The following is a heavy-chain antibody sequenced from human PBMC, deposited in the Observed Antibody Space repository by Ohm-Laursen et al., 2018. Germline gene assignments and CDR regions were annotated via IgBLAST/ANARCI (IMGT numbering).Heavy chain of an antibody. D-gene: IGHD4-23*01. J-gene: IGHJ5*02. CDR1: GYTFSSYD. CDR2: MNPNSHNT. Sequence: ASVKVSCKASGYTFSSYDIIWVRQASGQGPEWMGWMNPNSHNTGYARKFRGRVCMTSDSSISTAYMELYSLTSEDTATYYCARAVRYQLLSDPWGQGTLVTVSS. V-gene: IGHV1-8*01. CDR3: ARAVRYQLLSDP.